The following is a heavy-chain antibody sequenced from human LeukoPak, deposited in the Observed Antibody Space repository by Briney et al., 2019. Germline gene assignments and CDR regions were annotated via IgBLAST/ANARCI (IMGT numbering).Heavy chain of an antibody. Sequence: GGSLRLSCAASGFAFSVSWMHWVRQAPGKGLVWVSRINSDDSSTTYADSVKGRFTISRDNAKNTLYLQMNSLRAEDTAIYYCARVLAAGTGYFDYWGQGTLVTVSS. J-gene: IGHJ4*02. CDR1: GFAFSVSW. D-gene: IGHD6-13*01. CDR3: ARVLAAGTGYFDY. V-gene: IGHV3-74*01. CDR2: INSDDSST.